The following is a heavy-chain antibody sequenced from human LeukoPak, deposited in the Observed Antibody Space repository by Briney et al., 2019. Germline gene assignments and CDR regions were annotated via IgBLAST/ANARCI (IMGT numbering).Heavy chain of an antibody. D-gene: IGHD3-3*01. J-gene: IGHJ6*02. Sequence: SVKVSCKASGGTFSSYAISWVRQAPGQGLEWMGGIIPIFGTANYARKFQGRVTITADESTSTAYMELSSLRSEDTAVYYCARTATTIFGVVTATNYCYYGMDVWGQGTTVTVSS. CDR3: ARTATTIFGVVTATNYCYYGMDV. CDR2: IIPIFGTA. V-gene: IGHV1-69*13. CDR1: GGTFSSYA.